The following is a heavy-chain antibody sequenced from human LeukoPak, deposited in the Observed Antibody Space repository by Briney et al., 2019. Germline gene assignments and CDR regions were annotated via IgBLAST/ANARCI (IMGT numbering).Heavy chain of an antibody. Sequence: PSETLSLTCTVSGGSISSSSYYWGWIRQPPGKGLEWIGSIYYSGSTYYNPSLKSRVTISVDRSKNQFSLKLSSVTAADTAVYYCARARIAAAGTENGYFDYWGQGTLVTVSS. D-gene: IGHD6-13*01. CDR2: IYYSGST. V-gene: IGHV4-39*07. J-gene: IGHJ4*02. CDR3: ARARIAAAGTENGYFDY. CDR1: GGSISSSSYY.